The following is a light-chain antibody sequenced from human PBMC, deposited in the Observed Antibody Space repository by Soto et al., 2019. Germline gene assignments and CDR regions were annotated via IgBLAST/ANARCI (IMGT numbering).Light chain of an antibody. CDR3: SSYTTSATWV. V-gene: IGLV2-14*01. J-gene: IGLJ3*02. Sequence: QSALTQPASVSGSPGQSITISCTGSSSDIGGYNFVSWYQQHPGKAPKLMIYEVSYRPSGVSNRFSGSKSGNTASLTISGLQGEGEADYYCSSYTTSATWVFGGGTKVTVL. CDR1: SSDIGGYNF. CDR2: EVS.